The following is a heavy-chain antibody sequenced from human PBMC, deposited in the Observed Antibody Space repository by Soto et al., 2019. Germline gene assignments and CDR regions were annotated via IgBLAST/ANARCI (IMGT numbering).Heavy chain of an antibody. Sequence: QVQLVESGGGVVQPGRSLRLSCAASGFTFSSYGMHWVRQAPGKGLEWVAVIWYDGSNKYYADSVKGRFTISRDNSKNTLYLQMNSLRAEDTAVYYCARASRQWLVRGEPYSFDYWGQGTLVTVSS. CDR3: ARASRQWLVRGEPYSFDY. V-gene: IGHV3-33*01. J-gene: IGHJ4*02. D-gene: IGHD6-19*01. CDR1: GFTFSSYG. CDR2: IWYDGSNK.